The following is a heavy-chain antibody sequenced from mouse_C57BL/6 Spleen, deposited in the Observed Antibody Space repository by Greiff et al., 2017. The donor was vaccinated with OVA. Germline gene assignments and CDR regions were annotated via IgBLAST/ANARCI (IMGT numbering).Heavy chain of an antibody. CDR2: INPNNGGT. Sequence: VQLQQSGPELLKPGASVKISCKASGYTFTDYYMNWVKQSHGKSLEWIGDINPNNGGTSYNQKFKGKATLTVDKSSSTAYMELRSLTSEDSAVYYCARGKPYYCDYWGQGTTLTVSS. CDR3: ARGKPYYCDY. J-gene: IGHJ2*01. V-gene: IGHV1-26*01. CDR1: GYTFTDYY.